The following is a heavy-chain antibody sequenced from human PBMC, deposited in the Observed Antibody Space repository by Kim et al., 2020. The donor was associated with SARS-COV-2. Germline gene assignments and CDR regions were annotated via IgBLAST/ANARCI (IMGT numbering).Heavy chain of an antibody. Sequence: SETLSLTCSVSGGSISSYHWSWIRQPPGKGLEWIGYIYYSGNTNYNPSLKSRITISVDTSRTQFSLKLNSVTAADTATYYCARRETGVGFGGQGGWFDPWGQGTLVTVSS. CDR1: GGSISSYH. V-gene: IGHV4-59*08. D-gene: IGHD3-9*01. CDR3: ARRETGVGFGGQGGWFDP. CDR2: IYYSGNT. J-gene: IGHJ5*02.